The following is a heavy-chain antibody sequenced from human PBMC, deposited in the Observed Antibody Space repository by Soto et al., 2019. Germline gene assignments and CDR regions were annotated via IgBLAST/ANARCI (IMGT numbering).Heavy chain of an antibody. D-gene: IGHD2-15*01. J-gene: IGHJ4*02. CDR2: VSIGGST. Sequence: DVQLLESGGGLVQPEGSLRLSCAASGFTFSSYAMGWVRQGPGKGLEWVAVVSIGGSTHYADSVRGRFTISRDTSKNTLSLLMNSLTAEDTAGYFCAKRRGAGGHFDYWGQGALVTVSS. V-gene: IGHV3-23*01. CDR3: AKRRGAGGHFDY. CDR1: GFTFSSYA.